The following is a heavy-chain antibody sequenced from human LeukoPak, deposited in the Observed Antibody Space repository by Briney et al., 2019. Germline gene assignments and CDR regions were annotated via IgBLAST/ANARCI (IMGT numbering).Heavy chain of an antibody. J-gene: IGHJ4*02. CDR3: AKGNGKAATGNVVDY. D-gene: IGHD6-13*01. V-gene: IGHV3-23*01. Sequence: GGSLRLSCAASGFIFSSYAMSWVRQAPGKGLERVSVISGSGGTTYYADSVKGRFTISRDNSKSTLYLQMNSLRAEDTAVYYCAKGNGKAATGNVVDYWGQGTLVTVSS. CDR2: ISGSGGTT. CDR1: GFIFSSYA.